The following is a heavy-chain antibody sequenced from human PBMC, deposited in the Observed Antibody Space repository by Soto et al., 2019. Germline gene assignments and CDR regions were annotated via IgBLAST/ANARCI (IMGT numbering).Heavy chain of an antibody. CDR1: GFTFSSYA. D-gene: IGHD3-3*01. J-gene: IGHJ4*02. CDR3: ATRMYYDFWSGYYQGWYFDY. V-gene: IGHV3-23*01. CDR2: ISGSGGST. Sequence: GGSLRLSCAASGFTFSSYAMSWVRQAPGKGLEWVSAISGSGGSTYYADSVKGRFTISRDNSKNTLYLQMNSLRAEDTAVYYCATRMYYDFWSGYYQGWYFDYWGQGTLVTVSS.